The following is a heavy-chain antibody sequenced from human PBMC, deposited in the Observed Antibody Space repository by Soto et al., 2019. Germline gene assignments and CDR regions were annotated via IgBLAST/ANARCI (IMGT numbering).Heavy chain of an antibody. V-gene: IGHV3-21*06. CDR2: ISSTTNYI. CDR3: ARESEDLTSNFVY. Sequence: RLSCAASGFTFTRYSMNWVRQAPGKGLEWVSSISSTTNYIYYGDSMKGRFTISRDNAKNSLYLEMNSLRAEDTAVYYCARESEDLTSNFVYVGQGALDTVSS. J-gene: IGHJ4*02. D-gene: IGHD7-27*01. CDR1: GFTFTRYS.